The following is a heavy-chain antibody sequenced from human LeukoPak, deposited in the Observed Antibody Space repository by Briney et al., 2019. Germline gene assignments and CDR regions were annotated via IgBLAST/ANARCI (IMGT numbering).Heavy chain of an antibody. J-gene: IGHJ5*02. CDR3: ARGLVIATVTTNRFDP. Sequence: SETLSLTCAVYGGSFSVYYWSWIRQPPGKGLEWIGEINHSGSTNYNPSLKSRVTISVDTSKNQFSLKLSSVTAADTAVYYCARGLVIATVTTNRFDPWGQGTLVTVSS. D-gene: IGHD4-17*01. CDR2: INHSGST. CDR1: GGSFSVYY. V-gene: IGHV4-34*01.